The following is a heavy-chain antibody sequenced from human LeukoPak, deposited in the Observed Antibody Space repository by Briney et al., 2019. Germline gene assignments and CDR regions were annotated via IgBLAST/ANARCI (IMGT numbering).Heavy chain of an antibody. CDR2: IIPIFGTA. V-gene: IGHV1-69*13. Sequence: ASVKVSCKASGGTFISYAISWVRQAPGQGLEWMGGIIPIFGTANYAQKFQGRVTITADESTSTAYMELSSLRSEDTAVYYCASPDSSGYYYPLLSLGLDYWGQGTMVTVSS. J-gene: IGHJ4*02. CDR3: ASPDSSGYYYPLLSLGLDY. D-gene: IGHD3-22*01. CDR1: GGTFISYA.